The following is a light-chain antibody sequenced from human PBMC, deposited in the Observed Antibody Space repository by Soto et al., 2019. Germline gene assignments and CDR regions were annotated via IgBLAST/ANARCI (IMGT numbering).Light chain of an antibody. V-gene: IGKV1-9*01. J-gene: IGKJ5*01. Sequence: DIQLTQSPSFLSVSVGDRVTITCRASQGINTYLAWYQQKPGKAPKLLIFAASTLQNGVPSRFSGSGSGTEFTVTITSLQHEDFATYYCQQRKSYPITFGQGTRLEIK. CDR1: QGINTY. CDR2: AAS. CDR3: QQRKSYPIT.